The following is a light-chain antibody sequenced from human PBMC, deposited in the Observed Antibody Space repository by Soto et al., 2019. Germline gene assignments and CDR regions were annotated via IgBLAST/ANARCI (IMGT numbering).Light chain of an antibody. CDR1: QSISSW. CDR3: QQYKSSILT. Sequence: DIQMTQSPSTLSASVGDRVTITCRASQSISSWLAWYQQKPGKAPKLLIYRASNFESGVPSRFTGSGSGTEFTLTISSLQPDDFAPYYCQQYKSSILTFGPGTKVDIK. V-gene: IGKV1-5*03. CDR2: RAS. J-gene: IGKJ3*01.